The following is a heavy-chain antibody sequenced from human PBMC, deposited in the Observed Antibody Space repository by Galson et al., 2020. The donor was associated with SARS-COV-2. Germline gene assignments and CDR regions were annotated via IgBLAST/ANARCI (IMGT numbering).Heavy chain of an antibody. J-gene: IGHJ4*02. Sequence: GGSLRLSCAASGFTFSSYAMHWVRQAPGKGLEWVAVISYDGSNKYYADSVKGRFTISRDNSKNTLYLQMNSLRAEDTAVYYCARVPITIFGVVRFDCWGQGTLVTVSS. CDR3: ARVPITIFGVVRFDC. V-gene: IGHV3-30*04. CDR2: ISYDGSNK. D-gene: IGHD3-3*01. CDR1: GFTFSSYA.